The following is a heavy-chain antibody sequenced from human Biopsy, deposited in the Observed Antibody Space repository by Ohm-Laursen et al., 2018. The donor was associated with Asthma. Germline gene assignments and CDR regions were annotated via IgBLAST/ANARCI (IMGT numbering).Heavy chain of an antibody. D-gene: IGHD6-19*01. Sequence: SSVKVSCKAPAGTFSNFAISWVRQAPGQGLEWLGGIMTVFGTTNYAQKFQGRVTTTADESTSTAYMEVTSLRSEDTAIYYCARCQVGYSSGWSLLLKKIYYSGMDVWGQGTAVTVSS. CDR1: AGTFSNFA. J-gene: IGHJ6*02. V-gene: IGHV1-69*01. CDR2: IMTVFGTT. CDR3: ARCQVGYSSGWSLLLKKIYYSGMDV.